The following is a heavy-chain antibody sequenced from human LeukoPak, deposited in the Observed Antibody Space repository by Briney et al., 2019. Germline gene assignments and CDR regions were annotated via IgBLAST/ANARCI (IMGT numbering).Heavy chain of an antibody. D-gene: IGHD3-10*01. V-gene: IGHV4-59*08. J-gene: IGHJ4*02. CDR1: GDSISSYY. Sequence: SETLSLTCSVSGDSISSYYWSWIRQPPGKGLDWIGYVSYTGTTNYNPSLKSRVTISVDTSKNQFSLELSSVTAADTAVYYCARHELGNYGYYLDYWGQGTLVTVSS. CDR2: VSYTGTT. CDR3: ARHELGNYGYYLDY.